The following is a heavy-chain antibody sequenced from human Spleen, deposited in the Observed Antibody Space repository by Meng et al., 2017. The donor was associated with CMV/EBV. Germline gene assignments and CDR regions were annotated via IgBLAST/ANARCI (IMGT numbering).Heavy chain of an antibody. J-gene: IGHJ4*02. D-gene: IGHD2/OR15-2a*01. V-gene: IGHV3-23*01. Sequence: GESLKISCAASGLTFSTYAMSWVRRAPGKGLEWVSGISGGGTSTYNADSVKGRFTISRDNSKKTLYLQMNALRAEDTAVYYCARNLWPGEYWGQGTLVTVSS. CDR2: ISGGGTST. CDR3: ARNLWPGEY. CDR1: GLTFSTYA.